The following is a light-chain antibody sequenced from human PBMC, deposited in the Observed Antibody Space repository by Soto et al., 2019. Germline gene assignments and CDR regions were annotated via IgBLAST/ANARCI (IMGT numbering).Light chain of an antibody. CDR2: EVS. CDR3: SSYTTSRSYV. J-gene: IGLJ1*01. V-gene: IGLV2-14*01. Sequence: QSALTQPASVSGSPGQSITISCTGTSSDIGAYNYVSWYQQHPGKAPKLLISEVSHRPSGVSNRFSGSTSGNTASLPISGLLAEDEADYYCSSYTTSRSYVFGTATKLTVL. CDR1: SSDIGAYNY.